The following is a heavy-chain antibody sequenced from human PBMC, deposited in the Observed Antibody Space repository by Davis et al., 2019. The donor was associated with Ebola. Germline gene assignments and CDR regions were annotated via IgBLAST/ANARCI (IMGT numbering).Heavy chain of an antibody. J-gene: IGHJ4*02. CDR2: IYYSGTT. V-gene: IGHV4-59*01. CDR3: ARGARYSSGWPYFDY. D-gene: IGHD6-19*01. Sequence: GSLRLSCTVSGGSISSYYWSWIRQPPGRGLEWIGYIYYSGTTNYNPSLKSRVTISVDTSKNQFSLKLSSVTAADTAVYYCARGARYSSGWPYFDYWGQGTLVTVSS. CDR1: GGSISSYY.